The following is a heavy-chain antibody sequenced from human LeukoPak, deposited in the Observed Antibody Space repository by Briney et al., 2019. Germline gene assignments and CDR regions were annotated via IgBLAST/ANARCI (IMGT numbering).Heavy chain of an antibody. V-gene: IGHV3-66*01. Sequence: GGSLRLSCAASGFTVSSTYMSWVRQAPGKGLQWVSVIYSGGGTYYAASVKGRFTISRDNSNNTVFLQMNNLRAEDTAVYYCARDVGYSPDDFTWGQGVLVIVSS. D-gene: IGHD5-12*01. CDR2: IYSGGGT. CDR1: GFTVSSTY. CDR3: ARDVGYSPDDFT. J-gene: IGHJ5*02.